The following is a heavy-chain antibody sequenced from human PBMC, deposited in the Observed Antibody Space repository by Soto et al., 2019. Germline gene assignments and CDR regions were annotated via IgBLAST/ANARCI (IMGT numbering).Heavy chain of an antibody. CDR1: GASISSGAYF. CDR2: IYYSGNT. V-gene: IGHV4-31*03. J-gene: IGHJ5*02. D-gene: IGHD2-8*01. Sequence: SETLSLTCIVSGASISSGAYFWSWIRQHPERGLEWIGNIYYSGNTYYNPSLRSRVTISIDTSQNHFSLRLNSVTAADTAIYYCARVFCTTSTCFFPGWFDPWGQGALVTVSS. CDR3: ARVFCTTSTCFFPGWFDP.